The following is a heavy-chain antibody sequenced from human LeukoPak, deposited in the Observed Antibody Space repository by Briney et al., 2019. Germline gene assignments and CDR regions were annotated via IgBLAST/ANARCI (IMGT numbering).Heavy chain of an antibody. V-gene: IGHV3-11*01. CDR2: ISSSGSTI. Sequence: GGSLRLSCAASGFTFSDYYMSWIRQAPGKGLEWVSYISSSGSTIYYADSVKGRFTIPRDNAKNSLYLQMNSLRAEDTAVYYCARQQYCTNGVCYFSGIDYWGQGTLVTVSS. CDR1: GFTFSDYY. J-gene: IGHJ4*02. D-gene: IGHD2-8*01. CDR3: ARQQYCTNGVCYFSGIDY.